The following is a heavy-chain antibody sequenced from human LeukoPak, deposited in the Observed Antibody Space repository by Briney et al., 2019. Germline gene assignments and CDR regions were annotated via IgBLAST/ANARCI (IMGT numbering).Heavy chain of an antibody. V-gene: IGHV3-9*01. D-gene: IGHD3-22*01. CDR2: ISWNSGSI. CDR1: GFTFDDYA. J-gene: IGHJ4*02. CDR3: AKRLGYDSSGPFDY. Sequence: GGSLRLSCAASGFTFDDYAMHWARQAPGKGLEWVSGISWNSGSIGYADSVKGRFTISRDNAKNSLYLQMNSLRAEDTALYYCAKRLGYDSSGPFDYWGQGTLVTVSS.